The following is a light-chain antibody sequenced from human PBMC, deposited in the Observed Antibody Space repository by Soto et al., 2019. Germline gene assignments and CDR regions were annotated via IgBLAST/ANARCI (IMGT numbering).Light chain of an antibody. V-gene: IGKV3-20*01. CDR3: QQYGSSPFT. CDR2: GAS. CDR1: QSVSSNY. J-gene: IGKJ4*01. Sequence: EIVLTQSPGTLSLSPGERATLSCRASQSVSSNYLAWYQQKPGQAPRLLIYGASSRATGIPDRFSGSGSGTDFTLTISRLELEDFAVYYCQQYGSSPFTFGGGTTVEIK.